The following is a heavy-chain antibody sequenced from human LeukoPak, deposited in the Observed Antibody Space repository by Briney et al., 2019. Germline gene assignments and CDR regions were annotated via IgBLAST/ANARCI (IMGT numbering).Heavy chain of an antibody. CDR3: AKDPSAYCGGDCFRADY. Sequence: GSLRLPCAASGFTFRSHGMPRVPPAPGQGLEWVSSLSAGSNYIYYGDSVKGRFTISRDNAKNSLYLQMNSLRTEDTAFYYCAKDPSAYCGGDCFRADYWGQGTLVTVSS. D-gene: IGHD2-21*02. J-gene: IGHJ4*02. CDR2: LSAGSNYI. V-gene: IGHV3-21*04. CDR1: GFTFRSHG.